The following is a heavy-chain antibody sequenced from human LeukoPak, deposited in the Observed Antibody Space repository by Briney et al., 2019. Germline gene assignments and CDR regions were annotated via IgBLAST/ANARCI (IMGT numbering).Heavy chain of an antibody. J-gene: IGHJ5*02. V-gene: IGHV4-39*01. Sequence: SETLSLTCTVSGGSISSSSYYWGWIRQPPGKGLEWIGSIYYSGSTYYNPSLKSRVTISVDTSKNQFSLQLDSVTPDDTAVYYCALEVPYNWFDPWGQGTLVTVSS. D-gene: IGHD1-1*01. CDR3: ALEVPYNWFDP. CDR2: IYYSGST. CDR1: GGSISSSSYY.